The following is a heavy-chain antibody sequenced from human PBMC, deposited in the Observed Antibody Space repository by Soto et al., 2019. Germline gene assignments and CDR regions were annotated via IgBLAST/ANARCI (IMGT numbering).Heavy chain of an antibody. CDR2: ISFSGST. J-gene: IGHJ4*02. Sequence: SESMSLTCNVCGDCVSSSSHYWSWIRQTTGKGLQWIAHISFSGSTNCHHSLRSRCTISVQMSKNQYYLRVIYETAAATAVYYCPRGRVTPASTFECWGRQNLVTVCS. D-gene: IGHD2-2*01. CDR1: GDCVSSSSHY. CDR3: PRGRVTPASTFEC. V-gene: IGHV4-61*01.